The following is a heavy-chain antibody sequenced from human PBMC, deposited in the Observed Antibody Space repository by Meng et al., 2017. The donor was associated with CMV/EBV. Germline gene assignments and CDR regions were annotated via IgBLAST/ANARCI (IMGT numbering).Heavy chain of an antibody. CDR1: GFTFSSYG. CDR3: AKSQDLLGIAAAGPGFDY. V-gene: IGHV3-30*02. D-gene: IGHD6-13*01. Sequence: GGSLRLSCAASGFTFSSYGMHWVRQAPGKGLEWVAFIRYDGSNKYYADSVKGRFTISRDNSKNTLYLQMNSLRAEDTAVYYCAKSQDLLGIAAAGPGFDYWGQGTLVTVSS. CDR2: IRYDGSNK. J-gene: IGHJ4*02.